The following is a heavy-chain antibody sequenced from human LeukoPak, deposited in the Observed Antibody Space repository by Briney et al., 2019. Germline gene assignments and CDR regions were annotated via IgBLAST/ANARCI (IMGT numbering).Heavy chain of an antibody. V-gene: IGHV4-34*01. CDR1: GGSFSGYY. CDR3: ARGPLGKEWFDP. D-gene: IGHD7-27*01. Sequence: PSETLSLTCAVYGGSFSGYYWSWIRQPPGKWLEWIGEINHSGSTNYNPSLKSRVTISVDTSKNQFSLKLSSVTAADTAVYYCARGPLGKEWFDPWGQGTLVTVSS. J-gene: IGHJ5*02. CDR2: INHSGST.